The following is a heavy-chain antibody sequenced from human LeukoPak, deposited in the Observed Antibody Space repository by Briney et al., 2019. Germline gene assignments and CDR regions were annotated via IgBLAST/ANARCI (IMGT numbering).Heavy chain of an antibody. J-gene: IGHJ4*02. CDR1: GYTLTELS. Sequence: ASVKVSRKVSGYTLTELSMHWVRQAPGKGLEWMGGFDPEDGETIYAQKFQGRVTMTEDTSTDTAYMELSSLRSEDTAVYYCATGLLGIAVAGTDYWGQGTLVTVSS. CDR3: ATGLLGIAVAGTDY. CDR2: FDPEDGET. V-gene: IGHV1-24*01. D-gene: IGHD6-19*01.